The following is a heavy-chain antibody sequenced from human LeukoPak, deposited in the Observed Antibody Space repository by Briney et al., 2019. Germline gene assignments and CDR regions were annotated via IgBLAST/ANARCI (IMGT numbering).Heavy chain of an antibody. D-gene: IGHD6-19*01. CDR3: ARDHSSGWPDSFDI. V-gene: IGHV3-7*04. CDR2: IKQDGSEK. J-gene: IGHJ3*02. CDR1: GFTFSNYW. Sequence: GGSLRLSCAASGFTFSNYWMSWVRQAPGKGLEWVANIKQDGSEKYYVDSVKGRFTISRGNAKNSLYLQMNSLRAEDTAVYYCARDHSSGWPDSFDIWGQGTMVTVSS.